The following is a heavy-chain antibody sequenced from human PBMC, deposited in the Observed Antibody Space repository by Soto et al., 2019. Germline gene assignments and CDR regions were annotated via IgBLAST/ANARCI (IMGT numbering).Heavy chain of an antibody. Sequence: ASVKVSCKVSGSTLTELSMHWVRQAHGKGLEWMGGFDPEDGETIYAQKFQGRVTMTEDTSTDTAYMELSSMRSEDTAVYYCASRGGDRPESSSGWYCFEYWGQGTLVTVSS. CDR3: ASRGGDRPESSSGWYCFEY. CDR1: GSTLTELS. CDR2: FDPEDGET. D-gene: IGHD6-19*01. J-gene: IGHJ4*02. V-gene: IGHV1-24*01.